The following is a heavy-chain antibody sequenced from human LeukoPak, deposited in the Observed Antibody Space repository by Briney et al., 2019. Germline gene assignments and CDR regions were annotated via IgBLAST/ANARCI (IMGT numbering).Heavy chain of an antibody. CDR3: ARDRSYCSGGSCSYYFDY. V-gene: IGHV4-38-2*02. CDR1: GYSISSGYY. Sequence: SETLSLTCTVSGYSISSGYYWGWIRQPPGKGLEWIGSIYHSGSTYYNPSLKSRVTISVDTSRNQFSLKLSSVTAADTAVYYCARDRSYCSGGSCSYYFDYWGQGTLVTVSS. CDR2: IYHSGST. D-gene: IGHD2-15*01. J-gene: IGHJ4*02.